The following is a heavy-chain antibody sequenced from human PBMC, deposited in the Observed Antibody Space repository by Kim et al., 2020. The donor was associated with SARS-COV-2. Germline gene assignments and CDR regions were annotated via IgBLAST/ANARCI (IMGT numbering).Heavy chain of an antibody. V-gene: IGHV4-39*01. CDR3: TRQVYSSHPFPY. CDR1: GDSLNTSRSY. CDR2: IYFSGST. Sequence: SETLSLTCSVSGDSLNTSRSYWGWVRQTPGKELEWIGNIYFSGSTYFNPSLKGRVSISLDKSKNQFSLNLSSVTAADSAVYYCTRQVYSSHPFPYWGQGALVTVSS. D-gene: IGHD4-4*01. J-gene: IGHJ4*02.